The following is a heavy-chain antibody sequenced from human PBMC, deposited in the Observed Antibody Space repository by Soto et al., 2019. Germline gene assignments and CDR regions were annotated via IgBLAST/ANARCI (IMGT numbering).Heavy chain of an antibody. CDR1: GFTSGYA. CDR3: AKDQAAAGNYYFDF. D-gene: IGHD6-13*01. CDR2: TYDGSNK. V-gene: IGHV3-30*18. Sequence: QVQLVESGGGVVQPGKSLRLSCAASGFTSGYAMHWFRQAPGKGLEWVAGTYDGSNKYYSDSVKGRFSISRDNSKNTLYLQMNSLRTEDTAVYYCAKDQAAAGNYYFDFWGQGTLVTVSS. J-gene: IGHJ4*02.